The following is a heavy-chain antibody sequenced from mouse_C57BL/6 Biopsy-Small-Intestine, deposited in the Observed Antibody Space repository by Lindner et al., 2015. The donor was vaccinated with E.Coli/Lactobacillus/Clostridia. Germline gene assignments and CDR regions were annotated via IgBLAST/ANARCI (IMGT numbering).Heavy chain of an antibody. CDR3: ARDHDRAVAGTSFDP. CDR2: INPNSGDT. D-gene: IGHD6-1*01. V-gene: IGHV1-53*01. J-gene: IGHJ4*01. Sequence: SVKVSCKASGYTFTGYYVHWVRQAPGQGLEWMGRINPNSGDTNYAQKFRGRVTMTRDTSISTAYMELSRLSSDDTAIYYCARDHDRAVAGTSFDPWGQGTLVTVSS. CDR1: GYTFTGYY.